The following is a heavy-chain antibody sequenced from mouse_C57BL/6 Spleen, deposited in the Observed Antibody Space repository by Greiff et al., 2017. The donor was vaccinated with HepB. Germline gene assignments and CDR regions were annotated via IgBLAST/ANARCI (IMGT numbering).Heavy chain of an antibody. J-gene: IGHJ2*01. D-gene: IGHD2-10*02. Sequence: EVKLMESGGDLVKPRGSLKLSCAASGFTFSSYGMSWVRQTPDKRLEWVATISSGGSYTYYPDSVKGRFTISRDNAKNTLYLQMSSLKSEDTAMYYCARQGYGNYNYFDYWGQGTTLTVSS. V-gene: IGHV5-6*01. CDR1: GFTFSSYG. CDR3: ARQGYGNYNYFDY. CDR2: ISSGGSYT.